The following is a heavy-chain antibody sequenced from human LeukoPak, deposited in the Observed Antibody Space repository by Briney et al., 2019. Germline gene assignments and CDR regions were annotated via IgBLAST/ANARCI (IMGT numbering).Heavy chain of an antibody. D-gene: IGHD6-19*01. J-gene: IGHJ4*02. Sequence: GRSLRLSCAASGFTFDDYAMHWVRQAPGKGLEWVSGISWNSGSIGYADSVKGRFTIPRDNAKNSLYLQMNSLRAEDTALYCCAKDTGYSSGWYDYWGQGTLVTVSS. CDR1: GFTFDDYA. CDR3: AKDTGYSSGWYDY. CDR2: ISWNSGSI. V-gene: IGHV3-9*01.